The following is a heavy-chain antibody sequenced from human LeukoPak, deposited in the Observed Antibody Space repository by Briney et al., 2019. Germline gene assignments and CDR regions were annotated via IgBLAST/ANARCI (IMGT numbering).Heavy chain of an antibody. Sequence: PSETLSLTCTVSGGSISSGGYYWSWIRQHPGKGLDWMGYIYYSGSTYYNPSLKSRVTISVDTSKNQFSLKLSSVTAADTAVYYCARGMPRYYYYGMDVWGQGTTVTVSS. V-gene: IGHV4-31*03. CDR1: GGSISSGGYY. D-gene: IGHD2-2*01. CDR2: IYYSGST. CDR3: ARGMPRYYYYGMDV. J-gene: IGHJ6*02.